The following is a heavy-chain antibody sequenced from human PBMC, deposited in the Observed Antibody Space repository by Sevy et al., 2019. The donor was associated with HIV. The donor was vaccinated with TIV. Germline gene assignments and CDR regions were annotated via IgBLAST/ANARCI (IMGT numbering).Heavy chain of an antibody. CDR3: VRGGYCSGGSCYSVAFDI. CDR2: SRNKAISYST. CDR1: GFTFSDNN. Sequence: GGSLRLSCVASGFTFSDNNMDWVRQAPGKGLEWVGRSRNKAISYSTEYAASVKGSFTISRDDSTKSLYLQMNSLKTEDTAVYYCVRGGYCSGGSCYSVAFDIWGQGTMVTVSS. D-gene: IGHD2-15*01. J-gene: IGHJ3*02. V-gene: IGHV3-72*01.